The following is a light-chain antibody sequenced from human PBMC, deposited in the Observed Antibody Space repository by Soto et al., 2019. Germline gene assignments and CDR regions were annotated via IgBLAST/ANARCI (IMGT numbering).Light chain of an antibody. CDR3: QQYSTWLS. CDR2: GAS. V-gene: IGKV3-15*01. Sequence: EIVMTQSPATLSVSPGERVTLSCRASQSVGTTLAWYQQKPGQPPKLLIRGASTRATGIPDRFGGSGSGTDFTLNISSLQSEDFAVYYCQQYSTWLSFGGGTKVEIK. CDR1: QSVGTT. J-gene: IGKJ4*01.